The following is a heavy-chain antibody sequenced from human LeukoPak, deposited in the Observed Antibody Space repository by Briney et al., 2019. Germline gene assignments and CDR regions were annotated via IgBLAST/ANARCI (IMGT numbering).Heavy chain of an antibody. CDR3: ARESGRIQLWPHAFDI. Sequence: GGSLRLSCAASGFTFRSYAMHWVRQAPGKGLEWVAVISYDGSNKYYADSVKGRFTISRDNSKNTLYLQMNSLRAEDTAVYYCARESGRIQLWPHAFDIWGQGTMVTVSS. CDR1: GFTFRSYA. V-gene: IGHV3-30-3*01. CDR2: ISYDGSNK. J-gene: IGHJ3*02. D-gene: IGHD5-18*01.